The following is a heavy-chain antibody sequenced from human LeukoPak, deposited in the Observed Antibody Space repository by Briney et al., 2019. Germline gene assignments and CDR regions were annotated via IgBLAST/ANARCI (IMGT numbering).Heavy chain of an antibody. CDR3: ARDAGYSSGWYADDY. V-gene: IGHV3-21*01. J-gene: IGHJ4*02. CDR2: ISSSSNI. Sequence: GGSLRLSCAASEFAFSSYSMNWVRQAPGKGLEWVSSISSSSNIYYADSVKGRFAVSRDNAKNEMYLQMNSLRAEDTAVYYCARDAGYSSGWYADDYWGQGTLVTVSS. D-gene: IGHD6-19*01. CDR1: EFAFSSYS.